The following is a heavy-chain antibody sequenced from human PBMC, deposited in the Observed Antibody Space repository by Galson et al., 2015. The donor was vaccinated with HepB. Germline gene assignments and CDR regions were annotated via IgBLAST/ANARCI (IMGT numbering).Heavy chain of an antibody. CDR1: GFTFSDYY. Sequence: SLRLSCAASGFTFSDYYMSWIRQAPGKGLEWVSYITTGSSSYTNYTESVKGRFTISRDNARNSLYLQMNSLRAEDTAVYYCARENTHCSGAGCYSRGIDYWGQGTLVTVSS. J-gene: IGHJ4*02. D-gene: IGHD2-15*01. V-gene: IGHV3-11*06. CDR3: ARENTHCSGAGCYSRGIDY. CDR2: ITTGSSSYT.